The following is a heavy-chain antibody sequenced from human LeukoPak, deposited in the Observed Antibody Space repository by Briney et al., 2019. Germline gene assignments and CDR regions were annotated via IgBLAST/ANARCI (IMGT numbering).Heavy chain of an antibody. CDR1: RFTFSTYA. J-gene: IGHJ4*02. Sequence: GGSLRLSCTASRFTFSTYAMSWVRQAPGKGLGWVSSISGSGDTTYYTGSVKGRFTISRDNSKNALYLQMSSLRAEDMAVYYCAKSQRNDQQVVQRIDYWGQGTLVTVSS. CDR3: AKSQRNDQQVVQRIDY. V-gene: IGHV3-23*01. CDR2: ISGSGDTT. D-gene: IGHD2-2*01.